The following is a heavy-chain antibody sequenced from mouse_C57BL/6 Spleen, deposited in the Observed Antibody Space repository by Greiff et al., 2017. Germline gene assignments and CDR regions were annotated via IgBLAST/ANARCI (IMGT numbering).Heavy chain of an antibody. CDR3: AREGYGNLFYAMDY. Sequence: DVQLQESEGGLVQPGSSMKLSCTASGFTFSDYYMAWVRQVPEKGLEWVANINYDGSSTYYLDSLKSRFIISRDNAKNILYLQMSSLKSEDTATYYCAREGYGNLFYAMDYWGQGTSVTVSS. D-gene: IGHD2-1*01. J-gene: IGHJ4*01. CDR1: GFTFSDYY. CDR2: INYDGSST. V-gene: IGHV5-16*01.